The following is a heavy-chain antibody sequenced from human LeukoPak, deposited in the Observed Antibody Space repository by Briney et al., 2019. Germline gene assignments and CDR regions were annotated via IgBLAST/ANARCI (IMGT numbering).Heavy chain of an antibody. Sequence: SETLSLTCTVSGGSISSYYWSWIRQPPGKGLEWIGYIYYSGSTNYNPSLKSRVTISIDTSKNHFSLNVNSVTAADAAVYYCVRSKSGAYGWFDPWGPGTLVTVSS. CDR3: VRSKSGAYGWFDP. D-gene: IGHD2-15*01. V-gene: IGHV4-59*01. J-gene: IGHJ5*02. CDR2: IYYSGST. CDR1: GGSISSYY.